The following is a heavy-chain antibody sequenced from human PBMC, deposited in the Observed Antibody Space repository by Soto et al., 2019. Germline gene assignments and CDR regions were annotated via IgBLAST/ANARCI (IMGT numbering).Heavy chain of an antibody. CDR2: TSYDGRNE. V-gene: IGHV3-30*04. Sequence: QVQLVESGGGVVQPGRSLRLSCAASGFTFNSYAMHWVRQGPGKGLEWVAVTSYDGRNEYYADSVKGRFTISRDNSKNTVYLQMNSPTAEDTAVYYCTRDPYLDYWVQGTLVTVSS. CDR1: GFTFNSYA. J-gene: IGHJ4*02. CDR3: TRDPYLDY.